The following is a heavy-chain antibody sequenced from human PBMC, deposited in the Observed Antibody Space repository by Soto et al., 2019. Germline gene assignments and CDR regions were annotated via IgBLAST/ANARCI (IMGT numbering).Heavy chain of an antibody. CDR1: SGPTSSHN. CDR3: VRQGIGNLHGLVDV. D-gene: IGHD1-1*01. J-gene: IGHJ6*02. Sequence: QVQLQQSGPGLVKPSETLSLTCSVSSGPTSSHNWGWIRQTPGRGLEWIGYVYSTGGTSYNPSLNRRGTLSADPATTHISLTLTSVTAADPAGYYCVRQGIGNLHGLVDVWGQGTTVRVSS. CDR2: VYSTGGT. V-gene: IGHV4-59*08.